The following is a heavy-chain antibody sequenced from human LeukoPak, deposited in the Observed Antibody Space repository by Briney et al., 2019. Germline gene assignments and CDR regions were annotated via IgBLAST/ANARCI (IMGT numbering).Heavy chain of an antibody. CDR1: GYTFTSYY. V-gene: IGHV1-46*01. Sequence: ASVKVSCKASGYTFTSYYMHWVRQALGQGLEWMGIINPSGGSTSYAQKFQGRVTMTRDTSTSTVYMELSSLRSEDTAVYYCARDANVSYYYDSSGYIPGDYWGQGTLVTVSS. J-gene: IGHJ4*02. D-gene: IGHD3-22*01. CDR2: INPSGGST. CDR3: ARDANVSYYYDSSGYIPGDY.